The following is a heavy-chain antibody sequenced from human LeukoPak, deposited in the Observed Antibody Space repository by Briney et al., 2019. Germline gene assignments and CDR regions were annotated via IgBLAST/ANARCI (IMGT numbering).Heavy chain of an antibody. CDR3: ARDETGVGTGGIDY. Sequence: GGSLRLSCVASGFTFSSYSMNWVRQAPGQGLEWVAYISSGGSTIYFADSVKGRFTISRDNARNSLYLQMNSLRDEDTAVYYCARDETGVGTGGIDYWGQGTLVTVSS. D-gene: IGHD2-8*02. CDR1: GFTFSSYS. V-gene: IGHV3-48*02. CDR2: ISSGGSTI. J-gene: IGHJ4*02.